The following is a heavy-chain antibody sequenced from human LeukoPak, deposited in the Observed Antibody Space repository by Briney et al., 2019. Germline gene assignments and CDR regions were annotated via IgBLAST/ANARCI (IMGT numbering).Heavy chain of an antibody. CDR1: GGSISSYY. J-gene: IGHJ5*02. D-gene: IGHD3-22*01. V-gene: IGHV4-59*01. CDR2: IYYSGST. Sequence: SETLSLTCTVSGGSISSYYWSWIRQPPGKGLEWVRYIYYSGSTNYNPSLKSRVTISVDTSKNQFSLKLSSVTAADTAVYYCARGVGDSSGYYYIIWFDPWGQGTLVTVSS. CDR3: ARGVGDSSGYYYIIWFDP.